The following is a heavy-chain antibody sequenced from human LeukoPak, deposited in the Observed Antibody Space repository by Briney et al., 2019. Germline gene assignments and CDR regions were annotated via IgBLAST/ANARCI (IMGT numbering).Heavy chain of an antibody. Sequence: PGGSLRLSCAASGFTFDDYGMSWVRQAPGKGLEWVSGINWNGGSTGYADSVKGRVTISRDNAKSSLYLQMNSLGAEDTALYYCARDSSSSYYYYYYMDVWGKGTTVTVSS. CDR1: GFTFDDYG. D-gene: IGHD6-6*01. V-gene: IGHV3-20*04. CDR3: ARDSSSSYYYYYYMDV. J-gene: IGHJ6*03. CDR2: INWNGGST.